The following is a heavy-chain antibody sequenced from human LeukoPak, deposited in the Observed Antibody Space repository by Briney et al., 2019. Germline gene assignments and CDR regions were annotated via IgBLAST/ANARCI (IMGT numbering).Heavy chain of an antibody. CDR3: AKSNGVDRNGYNSDYFDY. D-gene: IGHD5-24*01. V-gene: IGHV3-33*06. J-gene: IGHJ4*02. CDR2: IWYDGSNK. CDR1: GFTFNSSG. Sequence: GRSLRLSCAASGFTFNSSGMYWVRQAPGKGLEWVAVIWYDGSNKYYADSVKGRFTVSRDNSKNMLYLQMNSLRAEDTAVYYCAKSNGVDRNGYNSDYFDYWGQGTLVTVSS.